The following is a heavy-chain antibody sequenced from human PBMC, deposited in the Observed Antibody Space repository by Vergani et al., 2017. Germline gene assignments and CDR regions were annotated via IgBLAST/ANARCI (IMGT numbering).Heavy chain of an antibody. Sequence: EVQLVESGGGLVQPGGSLRLSCAASELTFSSYWMSWFRQPPGKGLEWVANIKQDGSEKYYVDSVKGRFTISRDNAKSSVFLQMNSLKVEDTAVYYCARAGVERATYFDYFYGMDVWGQGTTVTVSS. J-gene: IGHJ6*02. CDR3: ARAGVERATYFDYFYGMDV. V-gene: IGHV3-7*01. CDR1: ELTFSSYW. CDR2: IKQDGSEK. D-gene: IGHD1-26*01.